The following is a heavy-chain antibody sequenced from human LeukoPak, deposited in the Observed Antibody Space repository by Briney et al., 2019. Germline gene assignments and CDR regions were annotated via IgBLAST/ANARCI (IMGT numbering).Heavy chain of an antibody. V-gene: IGHV4-34*01. J-gene: IGHJ4*03. CDR3: ARGPTISETGYFDF. CDR1: GGSFSRYY. CDR2: IDHRGDT. Sequence: SETLSLTCAVYGGSFSRYYWSWIRQSPGKGLEWIAEIDHRGDTNYSPSVKSRVTISVDTSKNQFSLKVRSLSAADTAVYYCARGPTISETGYFDFWGQGTLVTVCS. D-gene: IGHD1-1*01.